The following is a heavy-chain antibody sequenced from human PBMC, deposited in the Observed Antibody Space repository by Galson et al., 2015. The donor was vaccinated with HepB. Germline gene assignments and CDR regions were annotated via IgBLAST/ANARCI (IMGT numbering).Heavy chain of an antibody. CDR1: GFTVSSNY. CDR3: ARVRGVAGYAFEI. D-gene: IGHD3-10*01. CDR2: IYSGGST. Sequence: SLRLSCAASGFTVSSNYMSWVRQAPGKGLEWVSVIYSGGSTYYADSVKGRFTISRDNSKNTLYLQMNSLRAEDTAVYYCARVRGVAGYAFEIWGQGTMVTVSS. J-gene: IGHJ3*02. V-gene: IGHV3-66*01.